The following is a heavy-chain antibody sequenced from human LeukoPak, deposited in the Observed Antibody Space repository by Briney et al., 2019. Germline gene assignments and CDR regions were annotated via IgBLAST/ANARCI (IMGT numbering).Heavy chain of an antibody. CDR2: ISWNSGSI. J-gene: IGHJ4*02. D-gene: IGHD1-26*01. Sequence: PGGSLRLSCAASGFTFDDYAMHWVRQAPGKGLEWVSGISWNSGSIGYADSVKGRFTISRDNAKNSLYLQMNSLRAEDTALYYCAKGNRGIVGYFDYWGQGTLVTVSS. CDR1: GFTFDDYA. CDR3: AKGNRGIVGYFDY. V-gene: IGHV3-9*01.